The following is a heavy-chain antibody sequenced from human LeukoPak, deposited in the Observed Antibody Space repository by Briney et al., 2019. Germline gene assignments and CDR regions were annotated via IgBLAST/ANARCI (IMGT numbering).Heavy chain of an antibody. Sequence: GGSLRLSCAASGFTLSNYAMHWVRQAPGKGLEWVAIITYDGSNKDYADVVKGRFTISRDNSNNTLSLQMDSLRPEDTAVYYCASSPRTGYWGQGTLVTVSS. V-gene: IGHV3-30*04. CDR1: GFTLSNYA. J-gene: IGHJ4*02. CDR2: ITYDGSNK. D-gene: IGHD1-1*01. CDR3: ASSPRTGY.